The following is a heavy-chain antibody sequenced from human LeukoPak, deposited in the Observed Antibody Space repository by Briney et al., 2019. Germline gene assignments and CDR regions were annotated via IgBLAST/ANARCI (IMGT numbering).Heavy chain of an antibody. Sequence: ASVKVSCKASGYTFTGYYMHWVRQAPGQGLEWMGWINPNSGGTNYAQKFQGRVTMTRDTSISTAYMELSRLRFDDTAVYYCASDTYDSSGYYDYWGQGTLVTVSS. CDR3: ASDTYDSSGYYDY. CDR2: INPNSGGT. D-gene: IGHD3-22*01. V-gene: IGHV1-2*02. J-gene: IGHJ4*02. CDR1: GYTFTGYY.